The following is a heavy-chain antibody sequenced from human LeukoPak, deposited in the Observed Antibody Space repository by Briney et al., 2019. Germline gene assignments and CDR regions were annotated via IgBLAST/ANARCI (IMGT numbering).Heavy chain of an antibody. CDR2: IYYSGST. D-gene: IGHD1-26*01. CDR1: GGSISGSSYY. V-gene: IGHV4-39*01. Sequence: SETLSLTCTVSGGSISGSSYYWGWIRQPPGKGLEWIGSIYYSGSTYYNPSLKSRVTISVDTSKSQFSLKLSSVTAADTAVYYCARGVGATPHNWFDPWGQGTLVTVSS. CDR3: ARGVGATPHNWFDP. J-gene: IGHJ5*02.